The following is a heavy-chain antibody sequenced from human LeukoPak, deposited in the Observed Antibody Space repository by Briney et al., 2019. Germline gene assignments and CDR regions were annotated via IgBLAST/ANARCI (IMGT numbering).Heavy chain of an antibody. CDR3: ERTSIAAAGGII. CDR1: GGSISSSSYY. Sequence: PSETLSLTCTVSGGSISSSSYYWGWIRQPPGKGLEWIGSIYYSGSTYYNPSLKSRVTISVDTPKNQFSLKLSSVTAADTAVYYCERTSIAAAGGIIWGQGTMVTVSS. D-gene: IGHD6-13*01. J-gene: IGHJ3*02. CDR2: IYYSGST. V-gene: IGHV4-39*01.